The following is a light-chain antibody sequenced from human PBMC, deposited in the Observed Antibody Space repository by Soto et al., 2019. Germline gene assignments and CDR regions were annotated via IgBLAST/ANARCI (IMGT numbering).Light chain of an antibody. CDR2: EVS. Sequence: QSVLTQPASVSGSPGQSITISCTGTSSDIGGYNYVSWYQHHPGKAPKLMIYEVSNRPSGVSNRFSGSKSGNTTSLTISGLQAEDEADYYCSSYTSSRTVVFGGGTKLTVL. CDR1: SSDIGGYNY. CDR3: SSYTSSRTVV. J-gene: IGLJ2*01. V-gene: IGLV2-14*01.